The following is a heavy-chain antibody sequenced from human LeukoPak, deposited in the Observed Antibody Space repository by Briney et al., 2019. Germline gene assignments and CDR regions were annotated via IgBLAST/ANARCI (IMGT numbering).Heavy chain of an antibody. CDR1: GGSFSGYY. D-gene: IGHD3-10*01. V-gene: IGHV4-34*01. CDR3: AKHYMGSSYNRAVDY. CDR2: INHGGST. Sequence: SETLSLTCAVYGGSFSGYYWSWIRQPPGKGLEWIGEINHGGSTNYNPSLKSRVTISVDTSKNQFSLKLSSVTAADTAVYYCAKHYMGSSYNRAVDYWGQGTLVTVSS. J-gene: IGHJ4*02.